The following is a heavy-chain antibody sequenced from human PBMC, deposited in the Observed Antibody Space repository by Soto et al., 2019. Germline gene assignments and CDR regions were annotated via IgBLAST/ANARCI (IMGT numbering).Heavy chain of an antibody. V-gene: IGHV1-8*01. J-gene: IGHJ2*01. CDR3: AGGHLSPILIGRYFDL. CDR2: MNQNSGNI. Sequence: QVQLVQSGAEVQKPGASVKVSCKASGYTFTSYDINWVRQATGEGLEWMGRMNQNSGNIGYAQKLQGRVTMIRTTSIRTAYMELSSLRSEDTAVYYCAGGHLSPILIGRYFDLWGRGTLVTVSS. CDR1: GYTFTSYD.